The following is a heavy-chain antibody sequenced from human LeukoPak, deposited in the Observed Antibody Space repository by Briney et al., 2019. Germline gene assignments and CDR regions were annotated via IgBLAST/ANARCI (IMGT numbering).Heavy chain of an antibody. CDR1: GGTFSTYA. CDR2: IIPKFGTA. Sequence: ASVKVSCKASGGTFSTYAISWMRQAPGQGLDWMGGIIPKFGTAKYAQKFQGRVTITTDESTSTAYMELSSLRSEDTAVYYCARSLTTIVVADAFDIWGQGTMVTVSS. V-gene: IGHV1-69*05. J-gene: IGHJ3*02. D-gene: IGHD3-22*01. CDR3: ARSLTTIVVADAFDI.